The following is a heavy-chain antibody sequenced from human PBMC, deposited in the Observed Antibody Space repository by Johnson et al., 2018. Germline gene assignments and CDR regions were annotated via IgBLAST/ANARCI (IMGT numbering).Heavy chain of an antibody. CDR2: IKLDGSDK. Sequence: VQLVQSGGGLVQPGGSLTLSCEASGFTFSNYWMSWVRQAPGKGLVWVANIKLDGSDKYHVDSLKGRFTISRDNAKMSLYLHMKRLRAEETALYFCARLGDCGGGNCNSFDIWGQGTMVTV. D-gene: IGHD2-15*01. J-gene: IGHJ3*02. V-gene: IGHV3-7*01. CDR1: GFTFSNYW. CDR3: ARLGDCGGGNCNSFDI.